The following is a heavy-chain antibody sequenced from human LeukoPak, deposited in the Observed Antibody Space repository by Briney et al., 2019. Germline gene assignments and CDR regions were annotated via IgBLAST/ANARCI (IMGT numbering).Heavy chain of an antibody. CDR1: GFTFSNYA. CDR2: ASASGAGT. J-gene: IGHJ4*02. CDR3: TKDHYYASGSYSE. Sequence: GGSLRLSCAASGFTFSNYAMNWVRQAPGEGLEWVSTASASGAGTYYADSVRGRFTISRDNFKNMLYLQMDSLRAEDTAVYYCTKDHYYASGSYSEWGQGTLVTVSS. V-gene: IGHV3-23*01. D-gene: IGHD3-10*01.